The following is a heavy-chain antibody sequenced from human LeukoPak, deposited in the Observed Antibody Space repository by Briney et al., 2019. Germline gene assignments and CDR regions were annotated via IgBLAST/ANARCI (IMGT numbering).Heavy chain of an antibody. D-gene: IGHD4-17*01. J-gene: IGHJ4*02. Sequence: SETLSLTCTVSGGSISSYYWSWIRQPAGKGLEWIGRIYTSGSTNYNPSLKSRVTMSVDTSKNQFLLKLTSVTAADTAVYYCASGTTVTNFAYWGQGTLVTVSS. CDR3: ASGTTVTNFAY. CDR2: IYTSGST. V-gene: IGHV4-4*07. CDR1: GGSISSYY.